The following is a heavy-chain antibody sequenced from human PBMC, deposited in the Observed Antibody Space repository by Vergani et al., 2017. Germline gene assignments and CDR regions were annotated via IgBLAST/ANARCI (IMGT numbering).Heavy chain of an antibody. D-gene: IGHD3-22*01. V-gene: IGHV4-61*01. CDR3: AREHVRMAHYDPFDV. CDR1: GGSISSTGRYF. CDR2: ISYTGCT. Sequence: QVQLHESGPGLVKPSETLSLTCSVSGGSISSTGRYFWSWVRQSPGRGLEWIGYISYTGCTTYNPSLQSRVTITVDTSKIQFYLHLNSVTAADTAMYYCAREHVRMAHYDPFDVWCQGTMVIVSS. J-gene: IGHJ3*01.